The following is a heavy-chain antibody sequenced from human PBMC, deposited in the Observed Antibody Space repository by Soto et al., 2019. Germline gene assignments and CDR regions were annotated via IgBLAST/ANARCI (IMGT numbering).Heavy chain of an antibody. CDR3: ARGRYGTVPDY. D-gene: IGHD1-1*01. Sequence: QVQLQQWGAGLLKPSETLSLTCAVYGGSFSGYYWSWIRQPPGKGLEWIGEINHSGSTNYNPSLKSRVPRSVDTSKNHFSLKLRSVTAAGTAVYYCARGRYGTVPDYWGQGTLVTVSS. CDR2: INHSGST. V-gene: IGHV4-34*01. J-gene: IGHJ4*02. CDR1: GGSFSGYY.